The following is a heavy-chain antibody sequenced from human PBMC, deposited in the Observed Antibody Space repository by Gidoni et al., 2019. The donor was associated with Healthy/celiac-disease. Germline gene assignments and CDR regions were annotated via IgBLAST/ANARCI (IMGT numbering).Heavy chain of an antibody. J-gene: IGHJ4*02. V-gene: IGHV1-8*01. CDR2: MNPNSGNT. D-gene: IGHD5-18*01. CDR3: ARALSLKRSIQLWPVGVGY. CDR1: GYTFTSYD. Sequence: QVQLVQSGAAVKKPGASVKVSCKASGYTFTSYDINWVRQATGQGLEWMGWMNPNSGNTGYAQKFQGRVTMTRNTSISTAYMELSSLRSEDTAVYYCARALSLKRSIQLWPVGVGYWGQGTLVTVSS.